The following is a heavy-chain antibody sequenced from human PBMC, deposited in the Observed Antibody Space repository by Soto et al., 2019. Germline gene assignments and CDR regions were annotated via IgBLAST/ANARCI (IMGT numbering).Heavy chain of an antibody. CDR3: AKESHNYYYDSSGQPGLFDY. J-gene: IGHJ4*02. CDR2: ISGSGGST. CDR1: GFTFSSYA. D-gene: IGHD3-22*01. V-gene: IGHV3-23*01. Sequence: GGSLRLSCAASGFTFSSYAMSWVRQAPGKGLEWVSAISGSGGSTYYADSVKGRFTISRDNSKNTLYLQMNSLRAEDTAVYYCAKESHNYYYDSSGQPGLFDYWGQGTLVTVSS.